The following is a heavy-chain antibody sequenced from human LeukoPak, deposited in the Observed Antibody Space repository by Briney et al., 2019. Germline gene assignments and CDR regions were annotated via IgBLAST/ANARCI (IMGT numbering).Heavy chain of an antibody. Sequence: GSLRLSCAASGFGFGQYEMNWVRQAPGKGLEWIGRIYTSGSTNYNPSLKSRVTMSVDTSKNQFSLKLSSVTAADTAVYYCARGALNWFDPWGQGTLVTVSS. CDR1: GFGFGQYE. CDR2: IYTSGST. V-gene: IGHV4-4*07. J-gene: IGHJ5*02. CDR3: ARGALNWFDP.